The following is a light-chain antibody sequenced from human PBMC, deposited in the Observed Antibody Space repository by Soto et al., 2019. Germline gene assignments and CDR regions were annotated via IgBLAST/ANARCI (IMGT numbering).Light chain of an antibody. V-gene: IGKV3D-20*01. CDR1: QSVSSSY. Sequence: EIVLTQSPATLSLSPGERATLSCGASQSVSSSYLAWYQQKPGLAPRLLIYDASTRATGIPDRXXXXXXXXXXXXXXSRLEPEDFAVYYCQQYGSSPRYTFGQGTKLEIK. CDR3: QQYGSSPRYT. J-gene: IGKJ2*01. CDR2: DAS.